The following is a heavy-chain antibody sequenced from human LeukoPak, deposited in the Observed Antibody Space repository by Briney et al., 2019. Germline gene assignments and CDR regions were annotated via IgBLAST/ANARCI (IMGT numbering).Heavy chain of an antibody. CDR3: AKSGSSSWVNYYYYYYMDV. V-gene: IGHV3-74*01. Sequence: PGGSLRLSCAASGFTFSSHWMHWVRQAPGKGLVWVSRINSDGSRTSYADSVKGRFTISRDNSKNTLYLQMNSLRAEDTAVYYCAKSGSSSWVNYYYYYYMDVWGKGTTVTVSS. D-gene: IGHD6-13*01. J-gene: IGHJ6*03. CDR2: INSDGSRT. CDR1: GFTFSSHW.